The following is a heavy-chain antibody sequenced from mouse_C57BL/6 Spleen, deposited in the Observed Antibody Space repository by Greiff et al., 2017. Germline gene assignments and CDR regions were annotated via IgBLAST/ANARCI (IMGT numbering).Heavy chain of an antibody. V-gene: IGHV1-15*01. Sequence: VQLQQSGAELVRPGASVTLSCKASGYTFTDYEMHWVKPTPVHGLEWIGAIDPETGGTAYNQKFKGKAILTADKSSSTAYMELRSLTSEDSAVYYCTRGRGEYCDYWGQGTTLPVSS. CDR2: IDPETGGT. CDR3: TRGRGEYCDY. CDR1: GYTFTDYE. D-gene: IGHD1-1*01. J-gene: IGHJ2*01.